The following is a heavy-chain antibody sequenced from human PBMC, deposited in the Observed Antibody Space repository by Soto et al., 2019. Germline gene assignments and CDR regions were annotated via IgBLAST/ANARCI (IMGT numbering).Heavy chain of an antibody. V-gene: IGHV3-72*01. CDR1: GFTPGTHA. D-gene: IGHD1-1*01. CDR2: SKRKVESYTK. J-gene: IGHJ4*02. Sequence: GGSLRLSLLASGFTPGTHALTGSRQAPGKGLEWVGRSKRKVESYTKEYAASVKGRFTISRHDSENSLSLQMDSLKTEDTAVYYCLAFLSGRPYWGQGTLVTVSS. CDR3: LAFLSGRPY.